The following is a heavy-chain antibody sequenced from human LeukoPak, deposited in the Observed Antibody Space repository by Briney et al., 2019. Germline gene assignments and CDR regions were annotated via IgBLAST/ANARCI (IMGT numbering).Heavy chain of an antibody. V-gene: IGHV3-23*01. Sequence: PGGSLRLSCAASGFTLSSYAMSWVRQAPGKGLEWVSLISGNAGSTYYADSVKGRFTISRDITKNTLYLQMNSLRAEDTAVYYCAKGPRYGDYYFDYWGQGTLVTVSS. CDR2: ISGNAGST. D-gene: IGHD4-17*01. J-gene: IGHJ4*02. CDR3: AKGPRYGDYYFDY. CDR1: GFTLSSYA.